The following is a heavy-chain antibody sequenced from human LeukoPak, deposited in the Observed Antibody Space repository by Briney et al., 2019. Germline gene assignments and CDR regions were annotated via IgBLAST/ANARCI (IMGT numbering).Heavy chain of an antibody. CDR2: ISAYNGNT. J-gene: IGHJ6*03. D-gene: IGHD5-12*01. Sequence: EASVKVSCKASGYTFTSYGISWVRQAPGQGLEWMGWISAYNGNTNYAQKLQGRVTMTTDTSTSTAYMELRSLRSDDTAVYYCARAPPGATNHYYYYYMDVWGKGTTVTVSS. CDR1: GYTFTSYG. V-gene: IGHV1-18*01. CDR3: ARAPPGATNHYYYYYMDV.